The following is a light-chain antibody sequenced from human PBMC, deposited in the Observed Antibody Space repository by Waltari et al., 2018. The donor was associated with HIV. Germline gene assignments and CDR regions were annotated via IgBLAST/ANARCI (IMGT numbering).Light chain of an antibody. V-gene: IGKV1-5*03. CDR2: KAS. CDR1: QSINVW. J-gene: IGKJ4*01. CDR3: EQYDTSPST. Sequence: DTQMTQSPSSLSASVGDSVTITCRASQSINVWVAWYQQKPGKAPNLLIFKASSPKSGVPARFSGSGSGTEFNLTISSLQPDDSATYYCEQYDTSPSTFGDGTRVEI.